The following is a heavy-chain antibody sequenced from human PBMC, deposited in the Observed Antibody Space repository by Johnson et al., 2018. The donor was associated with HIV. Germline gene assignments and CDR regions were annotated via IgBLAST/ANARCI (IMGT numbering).Heavy chain of an antibody. CDR3: SIRSIMSDRFDI. J-gene: IGHJ3*02. D-gene: IGHD4-11*01. CDR2: IDTAGDT. Sequence: VQLVESGGGLVQPGGSLRLSCAASGFTLSSYDMHWVRQATGKGLEWVSEIDTAGDTYYPGSVKGRFTTSRENAKNSLYLQMNSLRAGDTAVYYCSIRSIMSDRFDIWGQGTMVTGSS. CDR1: GFTLSSYD. V-gene: IGHV3-13*01.